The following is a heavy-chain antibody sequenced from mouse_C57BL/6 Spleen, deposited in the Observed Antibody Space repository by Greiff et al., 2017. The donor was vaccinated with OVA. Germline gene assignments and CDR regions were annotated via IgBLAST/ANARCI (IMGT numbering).Heavy chain of an antibody. CDR3: ARSDYGSSYGYFDV. CDR2: INPNYGTT. Sequence: VQLQQSGPELVKPGASVKISCKASGYSFTDYNMNWVKQSHGKSLEWIGVINPNYGTTSYNQKFKGKATLTVDQSSSTAYMQLNSLTSEDSAVYYCARSDYGSSYGYFDVWGTGTTVTVSS. CDR1: GYSFTDYN. J-gene: IGHJ1*03. V-gene: IGHV1-39*01. D-gene: IGHD1-1*01.